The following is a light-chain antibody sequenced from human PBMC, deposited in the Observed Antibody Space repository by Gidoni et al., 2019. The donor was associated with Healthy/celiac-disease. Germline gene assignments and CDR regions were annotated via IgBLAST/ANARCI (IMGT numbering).Light chain of an antibody. CDR1: QSISSY. V-gene: IGKV1-39*01. CDR3: QQSNSTLIT. Sequence: IQTTQSPSSLSASVGDRVTITCRASQSISSYLKWYQQKPGKAPKLLIYAASSLQSGVPSRFSGSGSGTDFTLTSSSLQPEVFATYYCQQSNSTLITFGQGTRLEIK. CDR2: AAS. J-gene: IGKJ5*01.